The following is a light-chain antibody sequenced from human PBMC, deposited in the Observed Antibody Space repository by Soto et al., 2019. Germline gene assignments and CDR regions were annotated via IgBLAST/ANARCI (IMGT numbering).Light chain of an antibody. CDR3: GSYTTSGSVI. CDR2: DVY. CDR1: SSDVGAYDY. V-gene: IGLV2-14*03. J-gene: IGLJ2*01. Sequence: QSAVTQPASVSGSPGRSIAISCTGTSSDVGAYDYVSWYQQHPGKAPKVIISDVYNRPSGVSNRFSGSKSGNTASLTISGLQAEDEADYYCGSYTTSGSVIFGGGTKLTVL.